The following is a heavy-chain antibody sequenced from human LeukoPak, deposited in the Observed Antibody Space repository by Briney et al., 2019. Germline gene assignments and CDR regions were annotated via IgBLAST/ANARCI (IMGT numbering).Heavy chain of an antibody. CDR3: AVGDCSSTSCYFHYYMDV. CDR1: GGSISSGYY. CDR2: IYYSRST. D-gene: IGHD2-2*01. Sequence: SETLSLTCTVSGGSISSGYYWNWIRQHPGKGLEWIGYIYYSRSTYYNPSLKSRVAISVDTSKNQFSLTLSSVTAADTAVYYCAVGDCSSTSCYFHYYMDVWGKGTTVTVSS. J-gene: IGHJ6*03. V-gene: IGHV4-31*03.